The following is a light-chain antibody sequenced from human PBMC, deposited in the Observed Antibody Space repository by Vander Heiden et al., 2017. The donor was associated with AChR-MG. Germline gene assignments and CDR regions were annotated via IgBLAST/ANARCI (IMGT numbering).Light chain of an antibody. V-gene: IGKV1-33*01. Sequence: IQMTQSPSSLSASVGDRVTITCQASQDINIYLNWYQQKPGKAPKLLIYDTINLKTGVPARFRGSGSGTDFTLTISSRQPEDFATYYCQQYNTLPPGFTFGHGTKVDI. CDR1: QDINIY. CDR2: DTI. J-gene: IGKJ3*01. CDR3: QQYNTLPPGFT.